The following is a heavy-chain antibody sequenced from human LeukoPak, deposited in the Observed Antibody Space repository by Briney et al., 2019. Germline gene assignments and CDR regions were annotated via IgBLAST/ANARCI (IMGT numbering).Heavy chain of an antibody. CDR2: ISSNGGST. J-gene: IGHJ4*02. Sequence: PGGSLRLSCSASGFTFNNDAMHWVRPAPGKGLDHVSAISSNGGSTYYADAVKGRFTISRDNSRNTLYLQMSSLRPEDTAVYYCARDLVWNDFEGEEGVQDYWGQGTLVTVSS. D-gene: IGHD1-1*01. CDR1: GFTFNNDA. V-gene: IGHV3-64D*06. CDR3: ARDLVWNDFEGEEGVQDY.